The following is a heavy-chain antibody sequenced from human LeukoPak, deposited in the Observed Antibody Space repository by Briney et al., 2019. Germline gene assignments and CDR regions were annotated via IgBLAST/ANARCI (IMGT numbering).Heavy chain of an antibody. J-gene: IGHJ6*02. CDR2: ISAYNGNT. V-gene: IGHV1-18*01. CDR1: GYTFTSYG. D-gene: IGHD3-3*01. CDR3: ARVGTDYDFWSGYPWSYYGMDV. Sequence: WASVKVSCKASGYTFTSYGISWVRQAPGQGLEWMGWISAYNGNTNYAQKLQGRVTMTTDTSTSTAYMELRSLRSDDTAVYYCARVGTDYDFWSGYPWSYYGMDVWDQGTAVTVSS.